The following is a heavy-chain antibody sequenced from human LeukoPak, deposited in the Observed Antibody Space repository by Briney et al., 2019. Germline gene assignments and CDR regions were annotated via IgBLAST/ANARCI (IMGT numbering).Heavy chain of an antibody. CDR2: IYYSGST. D-gene: IGHD2-15*01. V-gene: IGHV4-31*03. CDR1: GGSISSGGYY. J-gene: IGHJ6*03. CDR3: ARVYSGPWYAYYMDA. Sequence: KPSETLSLTCTVSGGSISSGGYYWSWIRQHPGKGLEWIGYIYYSGSTYYNPSLKSRVTISLDTSKNQFFLRLSSVTAADTAAYYCARVYSGPWYAYYMDAWGKRTTVTVSS.